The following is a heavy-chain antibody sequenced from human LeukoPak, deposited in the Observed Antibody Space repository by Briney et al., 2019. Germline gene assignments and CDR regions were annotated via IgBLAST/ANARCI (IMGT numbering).Heavy chain of an antibody. Sequence: PSGTLSLTCAVSGGSITGTNWWSWVRPPPGKGLEWIGEIYHSGSTNYNSSLKSRVTLSVDKSKNQFSLKLSSVTAADTAVYYCARNGGNSDVDDWGQGTLVTVSS. CDR1: GGSITGTNW. CDR3: ARNGGNSDVDD. J-gene: IGHJ4*02. CDR2: IYHSGST. V-gene: IGHV4-4*02. D-gene: IGHD4-23*01.